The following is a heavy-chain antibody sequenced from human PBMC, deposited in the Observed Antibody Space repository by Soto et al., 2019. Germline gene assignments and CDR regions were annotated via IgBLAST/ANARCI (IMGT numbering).Heavy chain of an antibody. CDR3: VRSFGWYAIDY. CDR1: GVSISSNYY. CDR2: ISHIGSV. J-gene: IGHJ4*02. Sequence: QVLLQESGPGRVQPSGTLSLSCAVSGVSISSNYYWGWVRQSPGKGLEWLGDISHIGSVNYSPSLMSRVTISMDRSENQFSLKLNSVTAAESPVYYGVRSFGWYAIDYWGQGALVIGSS. D-gene: IGHD6-19*01. V-gene: IGHV4-4*02.